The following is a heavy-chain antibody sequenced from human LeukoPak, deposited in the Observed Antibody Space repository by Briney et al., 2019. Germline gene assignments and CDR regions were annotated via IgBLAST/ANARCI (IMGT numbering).Heavy chain of an antibody. V-gene: IGHV3-48*03. Sequence: GGSLRLSCAASGFTFSSYEMNWVRQAPGKGLEWVSYISSSGSTIYYADSVKGRFTISRDNAKNSLYLQMNSLRAEDTAVYYCARGNYGSGFDPWGQGILVTVSS. CDR2: ISSSGSTI. J-gene: IGHJ5*02. CDR3: ARGNYGSGFDP. CDR1: GFTFSSYE. D-gene: IGHD3-10*01.